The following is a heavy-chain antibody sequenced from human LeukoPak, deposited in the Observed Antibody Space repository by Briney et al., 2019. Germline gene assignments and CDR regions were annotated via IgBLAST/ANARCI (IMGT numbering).Heavy chain of an antibody. CDR2: ISYDGSNK. Sequence: GGSLRLSCAASGITFSSYGMHWVRQAPGKGLEWVAVISYDGSNKYYADSVKGRFTISRDNSKNTLYLQMNSLRAEDTAVYYCARDAGSFYYFDYWGQGTLVTVSS. V-gene: IGHV3-30*03. CDR1: GITFSSYG. CDR3: ARDAGSFYYFDY. J-gene: IGHJ4*02.